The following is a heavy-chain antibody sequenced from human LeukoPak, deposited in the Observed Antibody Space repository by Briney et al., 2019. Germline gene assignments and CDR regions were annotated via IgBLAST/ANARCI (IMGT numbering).Heavy chain of an antibody. D-gene: IGHD5-18*01. V-gene: IGHV3-23*05. CDR3: AKWSVQRWLRDTYYYMDV. J-gene: IGHJ6*03. CDR2: INWSGRIT. Sequence: PGGSLRLSCAASGFTFSNYAMNWVRQAPGRGLEWVSGINWSGRITDYADSVKGRFTISRQNTKNTLYLQMNKLGGDDTALYFCAKWSVQRWLRDTYYYMDVWGKGTTVTVSS. CDR1: GFTFSNYA.